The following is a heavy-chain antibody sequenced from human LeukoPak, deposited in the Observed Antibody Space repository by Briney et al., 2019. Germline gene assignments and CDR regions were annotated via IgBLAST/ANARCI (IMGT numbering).Heavy chain of an antibody. CDR1: GYTFTGYY. Sequence: ASVKVSCKASGYTFTGYYMHWVRQAPGQGLEWMGWINPNSGGTHYAQKFQGRVTMTRDTSISTAYMELTSLRFDDTAVYYCATLTGTTHYDYWGQGTLVTVSS. CDR3: ATLTGTTHYDY. J-gene: IGHJ4*02. V-gene: IGHV1-2*02. D-gene: IGHD4-17*01. CDR2: INPNSGGT.